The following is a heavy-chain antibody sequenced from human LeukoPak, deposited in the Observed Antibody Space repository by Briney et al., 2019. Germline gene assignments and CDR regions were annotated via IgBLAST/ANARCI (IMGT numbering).Heavy chain of an antibody. CDR2: ISGSGGST. J-gene: IGHJ4*02. CDR1: GLTFSNYW. V-gene: IGHV3-23*01. D-gene: IGHD2-15*01. Sequence: GGSLRLSCAASGLTFSNYWMDWVRQAPGKGLEWVSAISGSGGSTYYADSVKGRFTISRDNSKNTLYLQMNSLRAEDTAVYYCAKARSGGSSSRGILDYWGQGTLVTVSS. CDR3: AKARSGGSSSRGILDY.